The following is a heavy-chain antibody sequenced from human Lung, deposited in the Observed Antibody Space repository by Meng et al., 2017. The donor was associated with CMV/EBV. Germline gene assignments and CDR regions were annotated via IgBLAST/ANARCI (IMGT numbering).Heavy chain of an antibody. CDR2: ISAYNGNT. CDR3: ARDWELVTHGGDY. CDR1: GYTFTSYG. D-gene: IGHD3-10*01. Sequence: ASVXVSCKASGYTFTSYGISWVRQAPGQGLEWMGWISAYNGNTNYAQKFQGRVIMTTDTFTSTAYMELRSLRSDDTAVYYCARDWELVTHGGDYWGQGTRVTGAS. V-gene: IGHV1-18*01. J-gene: IGHJ4*02.